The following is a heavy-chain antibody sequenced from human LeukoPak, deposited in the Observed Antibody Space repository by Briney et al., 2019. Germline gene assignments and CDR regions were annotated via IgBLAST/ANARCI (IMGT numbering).Heavy chain of an antibody. D-gene: IGHD5-18*01. Sequence: GGPLKLSGAASGFSFSNNWWHWVRQVPGKGLVGLSYVNHDGSATGYAESVKGRFTISRDNSKNTLYLQMNSLRAEDTAVYYCARDGYSYGYGDYWGQGTLVTVSS. J-gene: IGHJ4*02. CDR1: GFSFSNNW. CDR2: VNHDGSAT. CDR3: ARDGYSYGYGDY. V-gene: IGHV3-74*01.